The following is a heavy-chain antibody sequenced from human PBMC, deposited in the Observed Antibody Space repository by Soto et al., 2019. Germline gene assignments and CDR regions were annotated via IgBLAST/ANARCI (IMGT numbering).Heavy chain of an antibody. CDR1: GFTFSTYS. Sequence: PGGSLRLSCVVSGFTFSTYSINWVRQAPGKGLEWVSSISSRSDIYYADSVKGRFTISRDNAKNSVSLQMNSLRAEDTAVYYCARSATSGIDYWGQGTLVTVSS. D-gene: IGHD6-25*01. J-gene: IGHJ4*02. V-gene: IGHV3-21*04. CDR2: ISSRSDI. CDR3: ARSATSGIDY.